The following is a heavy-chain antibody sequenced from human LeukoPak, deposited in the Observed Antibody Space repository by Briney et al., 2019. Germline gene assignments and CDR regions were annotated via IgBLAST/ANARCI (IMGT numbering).Heavy chain of an antibody. CDR1: GGSFSGYY. D-gene: IGHD2-2*01. Sequence: TSETLSLTCAVYGGSFSGYYWSWIRQPPGKGLEWIGEINHSGSTNYNPSLKSRVTISVDTSKNQFSLKLSSVTAADTAVYYCARPAAMTRYLPGLTDVWGKGTTVTISS. CDR3: ARPAAMTRYLPGLTDV. J-gene: IGHJ6*04. CDR2: INHSGST. V-gene: IGHV4-34*01.